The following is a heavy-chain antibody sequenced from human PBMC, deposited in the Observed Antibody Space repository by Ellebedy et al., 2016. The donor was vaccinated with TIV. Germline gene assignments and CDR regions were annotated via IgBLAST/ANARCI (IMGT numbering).Heavy chain of an antibody. CDR3: ARDLFGGVTADY. J-gene: IGHJ4*02. CDR2: ISAYNGDI. D-gene: IGHD3-16*01. CDR1: GYTFTSFG. V-gene: IGHV1-18*01. Sequence: ASVKVSXKASGYTFTSFGLSWVRQAPGQGLEWMGWISAYNGDINYAQNFQGRVAMTTDTATSTVYMELSSLRSEDTAVYYCARDLFGGVTADYWGQGTLVTVSS.